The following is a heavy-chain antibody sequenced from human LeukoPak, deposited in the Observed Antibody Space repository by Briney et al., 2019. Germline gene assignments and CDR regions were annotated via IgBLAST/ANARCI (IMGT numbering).Heavy chain of an antibody. V-gene: IGHV1-69*04. Sequence: SVKVSCKASGGTFSSYAISWVRQAPGQGLEWMGRIIPILGIANYAQKFQGRVTITADKSTSTAYMELSSLRSEDTAVYYCARETIFRGASSFDYWGQGTLVTVSS. J-gene: IGHJ4*02. CDR2: IIPILGIA. CDR1: GGTFSSYA. D-gene: IGHD3-10*01. CDR3: ARETIFRGASSFDY.